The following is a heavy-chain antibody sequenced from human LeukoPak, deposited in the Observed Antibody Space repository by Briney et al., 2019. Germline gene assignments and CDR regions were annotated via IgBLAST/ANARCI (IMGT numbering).Heavy chain of an antibody. J-gene: IGHJ3*02. D-gene: IGHD3-22*01. CDR1: GFSFSSYA. V-gene: IGHV3-23*01. CDR2: ITGSGDRT. Sequence: GGSLRLSCAASGFSFSSYAMTWVRQAPGKGLEWVSVITGSGDRTYYADSVKGRFTISRDNSKNTLYLQMNSLRAEDTAIYYCAKDLGGYYYDSSGYFPDAFDIWGQGTMVTVSS. CDR3: AKDLGGYYYDSSGYFPDAFDI.